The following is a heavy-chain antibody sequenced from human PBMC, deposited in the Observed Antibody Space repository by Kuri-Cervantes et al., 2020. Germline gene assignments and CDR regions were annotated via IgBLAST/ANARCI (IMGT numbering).Heavy chain of an antibody. V-gene: IGHV4-61*01. D-gene: IGHD3-3*01. J-gene: IGHJ4*02. CDR3: ARVGDFWSGLHDY. Sequence: SETLSLTCTVSGGSVSSGSYYWSWIRQPPGKGLEWIGYIYYSGSTNYNPSLKCRVTISVDTSKSQFSLKLSSVTAADTAVYYCARVGDFWSGLHDYWGQGTLVTVSS. CDR1: GGSVSSGSYY. CDR2: IYYSGST.